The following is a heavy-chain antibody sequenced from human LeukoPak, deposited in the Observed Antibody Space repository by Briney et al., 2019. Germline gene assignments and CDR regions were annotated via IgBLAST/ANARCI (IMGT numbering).Heavy chain of an antibody. V-gene: IGHV4-59*01. J-gene: IGHJ6*02. Sequence: PSETLSLTCTVSGGSISSYYWSWIRQPPGKGLEWIGYIYYSGSTNYNPSLKSRVTISVDTSKNQFSLKLSSVTAADTAVYYCARGRVNVATTYYYYYGMDVWGQGTTVTVSS. CDR1: GGSISSYY. CDR2: IYYSGST. CDR3: ARGRVNVATTYYYYYGMDV. D-gene: IGHD5-12*01.